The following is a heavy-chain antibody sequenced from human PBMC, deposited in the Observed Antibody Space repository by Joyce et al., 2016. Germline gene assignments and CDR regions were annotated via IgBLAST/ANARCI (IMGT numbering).Heavy chain of an antibody. D-gene: IGHD2-15*01. J-gene: IGHJ4*02. CDR1: GYTFALYW. CDR3: VRRPRLCDGGGCYRFDY. Sequence: EVQLVQSGAEVKKPGESLKISCKGSGYTFALYWIAWVRQMPGKGREWVGIIYPVASDTRYIPSFKGQVTISADTSTNTAYLQWGSLKASDTATYYCVRRPRLCDGGGCYRFDYWGQGALVTVSS. CDR2: IYPVASDT. V-gene: IGHV5-51*01.